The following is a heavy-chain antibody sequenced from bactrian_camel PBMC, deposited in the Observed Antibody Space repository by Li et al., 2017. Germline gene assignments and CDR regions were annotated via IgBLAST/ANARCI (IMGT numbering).Heavy chain of an antibody. D-gene: IGHD7*01. CDR1: DDPTSKYYMDDTYC. Sequence: HVQLVESGGGSVQAGGSLRLACKVTDDPTSKYYMDDTYCMGWFRQAPGKEREEVAHIDNDGTTNYAHSVKGRFTVSKDSDQNIMYLQMNTLKPEDTAVYYCAAQRRGFRDVVTGVRGHLCEELRVFGNWGQGTQVTVS. V-gene: IGHV3S53*01. J-gene: IGHJ6*01. CDR2: IDNDGTT. CDR3: AAQRRGFRDVVTGVRGHLCEELRVFGN.